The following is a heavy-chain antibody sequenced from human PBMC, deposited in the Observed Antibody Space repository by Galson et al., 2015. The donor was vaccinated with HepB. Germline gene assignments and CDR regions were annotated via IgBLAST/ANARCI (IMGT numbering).Heavy chain of an antibody. CDR2: IYYSGST. J-gene: IGHJ1*01. Sequence: TLSLTCTVSGGSISSDGHYWSWIRQPPGEGLEWIGFIYYSGSTYYNPSLKSRVSISVDTSKNQFSLNLSSVTAADTAVYYCARTEGYGSRWYNAEYFQHWGQGTLVTVSS. CDR1: GGSISSDGHY. CDR3: ARTEGYGSRWYNAEYFQH. D-gene: IGHD6-19*01. V-gene: IGHV4-30-4*01.